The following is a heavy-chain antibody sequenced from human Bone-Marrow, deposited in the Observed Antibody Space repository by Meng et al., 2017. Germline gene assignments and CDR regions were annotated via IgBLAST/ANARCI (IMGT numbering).Heavy chain of an antibody. CDR2: ISIGGSTT. CDR1: GFTFSNSA. J-gene: IGHJ4*02. D-gene: IGHD4-17*01. CDR3: ASHDYGDYASFDY. V-gene: IGHV3-23*01. Sequence: GGSLRLSCAAYGFTFSNSAMSWVRQAPGKGLEWVSGISIGGSTTYYADSVKGRFTISRDNAKNSLFLQMNSLRAEDTAVYYCASHDYGDYASFDYWGQGTLVTVSS.